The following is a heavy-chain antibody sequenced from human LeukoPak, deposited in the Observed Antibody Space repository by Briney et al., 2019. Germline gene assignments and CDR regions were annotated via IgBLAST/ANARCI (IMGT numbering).Heavy chain of an antibody. V-gene: IGHV4-39*07. CDR1: GGSISSGDYY. Sequence: SETLSLTCTVSGGSISSGDYYWAWIRQPPGKGLEWVASVYYSGSTYYNPSLKSRVTISVDKSKNQFSLKLSSVTAADTAVYYCARIVTTGLNWFDPWGQGTLVTVSS. J-gene: IGHJ5*02. CDR2: VYYSGST. CDR3: ARIVTTGLNWFDP. D-gene: IGHD4-11*01.